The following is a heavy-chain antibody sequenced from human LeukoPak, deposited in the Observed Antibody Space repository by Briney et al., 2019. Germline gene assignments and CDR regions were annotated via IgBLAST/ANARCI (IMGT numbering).Heavy chain of an antibody. Sequence: GASVKVSCKASGYTFTSYGISWVRQAPGQGLEWMGWISAYNGNTNYAQKLQGRVTMATDTSTSTAYMELRSLRSDDTAVYYCARGLSVGYCSSTSCSDWDYYGMDVWGQGTTVTVSS. CDR1: GYTFTSYG. V-gene: IGHV1-18*01. J-gene: IGHJ6*02. CDR3: ARGLSVGYCSSTSCSDWDYYGMDV. D-gene: IGHD2-2*01. CDR2: ISAYNGNT.